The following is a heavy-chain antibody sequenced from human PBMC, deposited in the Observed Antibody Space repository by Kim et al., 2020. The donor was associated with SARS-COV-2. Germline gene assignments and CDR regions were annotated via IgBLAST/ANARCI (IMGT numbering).Heavy chain of an antibody. CDR2: IYYSGST. J-gene: IGHJ4*02. CDR1: GGSISSSSYY. CDR3: ARHFDWFGEFTGEPDY. V-gene: IGHV4-39*01. Sequence: SETLSLTCTVSGGSISSSSYYWGWIRQPPGKGLEWIGSIYYSGSTYYNPSLKSRVTISVDTSKNQFSLKLSSVTAADTAVYYCARHFDWFGEFTGEPDYWGQGTLVTVSS. D-gene: IGHD3-10*01.